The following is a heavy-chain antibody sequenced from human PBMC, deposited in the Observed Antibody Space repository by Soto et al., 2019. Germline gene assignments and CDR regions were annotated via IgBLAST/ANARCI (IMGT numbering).Heavy chain of an antibody. CDR1: GFTFSSYE. D-gene: IGHD2-15*01. CDR2: ISSSGSTI. J-gene: IGHJ4*02. Sequence: LRLSCAASGFTFSSYEMNWVRQAPGKGLEWVSYISSSGSTIYYADSVKGRFTISRDNAKNSLYLQMNSLRAEDTAVYYCASVSGGSDGGNYDYWGQGTLVTVSS. V-gene: IGHV3-48*03. CDR3: ASVSGGSDGGNYDY.